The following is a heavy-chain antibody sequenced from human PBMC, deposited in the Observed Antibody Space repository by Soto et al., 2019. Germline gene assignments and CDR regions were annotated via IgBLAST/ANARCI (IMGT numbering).Heavy chain of an antibody. V-gene: IGHV4-39*01. Sequence: SETLSLTCTVSGGSFSSTTYYWACILQPPGKGLEWIGSMYSGGNTYYNPSLKSRVTVSVDTSKNHFSLKLTSVTAADTAMYYCARQPYDSTGYYYGAWGQGTLVTVSS. CDR1: GGSFSSTTYY. CDR3: ARQPYDSTGYYYGA. CDR2: MYSGGNT. D-gene: IGHD3-22*01. J-gene: IGHJ5*02.